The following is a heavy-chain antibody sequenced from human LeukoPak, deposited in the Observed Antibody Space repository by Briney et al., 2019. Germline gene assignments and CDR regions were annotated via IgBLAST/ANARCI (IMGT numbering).Heavy chain of an antibody. D-gene: IGHD6-13*01. J-gene: IGHJ6*03. CDR3: ARHLAAAGTNYYYYMDV. Sequence: GESLKISCKGSGYSFTSYRIGWVRQMPGKGLEWMGIIYPGDSDTRYSPSFQGQVTISADKSISTAYLQWSSLKASDTAMYYCARHLAAAGTNYYYYMDVWGKGTTVTVSS. CDR1: GYSFTSYR. V-gene: IGHV5-51*01. CDR2: IYPGDSDT.